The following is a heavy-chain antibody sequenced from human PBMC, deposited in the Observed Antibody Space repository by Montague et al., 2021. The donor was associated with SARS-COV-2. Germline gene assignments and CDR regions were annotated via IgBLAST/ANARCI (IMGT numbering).Heavy chain of an antibody. CDR1: GFTSGDYA. J-gene: IGHJ4*02. CDR2: IRSKAYGGTT. Sequence: SLRLSCAASGFTSGDYAMSWVRQAPGKGLEWVGFIRSKAYGGTTEYAASVKGRFTISRDDSKSIAYLQMNSLKTEDTAVYYCTRDDFWSGYPDYWGQGTLVTVSS. CDR3: TRDDFWSGYPDY. D-gene: IGHD3-3*01. V-gene: IGHV3-49*04.